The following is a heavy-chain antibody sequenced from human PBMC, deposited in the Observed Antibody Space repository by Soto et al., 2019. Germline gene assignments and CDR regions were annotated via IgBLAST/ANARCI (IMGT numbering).Heavy chain of an antibody. CDR1: GYTFTSYA. CDR2: INAGNGHT. CDR3: ARAGVGVVDYYYYYGMDV. Sequence: GASVKVSCKASGYTFTSYAMHWVRQAPGQRLEWMGWINAGNGHTKYAQKLQGWVTMTRDTSISTAYMELSRLRSDDTAVYYCARAGVGVVDYYYYYGMDVWGQGTTVTVSS. V-gene: IGHV1-3*01. J-gene: IGHJ6*02. D-gene: IGHD3-16*01.